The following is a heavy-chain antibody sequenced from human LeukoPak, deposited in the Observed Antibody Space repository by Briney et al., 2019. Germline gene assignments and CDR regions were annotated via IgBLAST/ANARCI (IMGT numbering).Heavy chain of an antibody. J-gene: IGHJ6*02. CDR3: AKVPYSDYGSGRPPFMDV. CDR1: GFIFYNYP. CDR2: ISDSGSST. D-gene: IGHD3-10*01. V-gene: IGHV3-23*01. Sequence: GGSLRLSCAASGFIFYNYPMSCVRQATGTGLEGVSTISDSGSSTYYADSVRGRFTISRDNSKNTLYLQMDSLRAEDTAIYYCAKVPYSDYGSGRPPFMDVWGQGTTVAVSS.